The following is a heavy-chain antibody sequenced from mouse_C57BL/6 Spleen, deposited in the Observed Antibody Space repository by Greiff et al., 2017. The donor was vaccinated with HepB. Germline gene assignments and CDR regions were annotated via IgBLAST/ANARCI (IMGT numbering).Heavy chain of an antibody. V-gene: IGHV5-15*01. J-gene: IGHJ4*01. CDR3: ARGLSYAMDY. Sequence: EVHLVESGGGLVQPGGSLKLSCAASGFTFSDYGMAWVRQAPRKGPEWVAFISNLAYSIYYADTVTGRFTISRENAKNTLYLEMSSLRSEDTAMYYCARGLSYAMDYWGQGTSVTVSS. D-gene: IGHD3-1*01. CDR2: ISNLAYSI. CDR1: GFTFSDYG.